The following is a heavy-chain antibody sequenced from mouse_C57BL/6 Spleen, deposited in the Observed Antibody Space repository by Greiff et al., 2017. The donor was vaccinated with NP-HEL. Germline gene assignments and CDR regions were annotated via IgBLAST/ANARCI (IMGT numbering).Heavy chain of an antibody. CDR3: ASDFPLYAMGY. D-gene: IGHD6-1*01. CDR1: GFTFSDFY. J-gene: IGHJ4*01. Sequence: EVKLMESGGGLVQSGRSLRLSCATSGFTFSDFYMEWVRQAPGKGLEWIAASRNKANDYTTEYSASVKGRFIVSRDTSQSILYLQMNALRAEDTAIYYCASDFPLYAMGYWGQGTSVTVSA. CDR2: SRNKANDYTT. V-gene: IGHV7-1*01.